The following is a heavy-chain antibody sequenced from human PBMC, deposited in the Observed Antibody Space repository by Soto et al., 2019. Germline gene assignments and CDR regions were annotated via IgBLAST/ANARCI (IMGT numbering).Heavy chain of an antibody. Sequence: GGSLRLSCAASGLTLSSCVMSWVRQAPGKGLEWVSGIDVGGGGTYYTDSVKGRFTISRDNSKNTLYLQMNTLRADDTAVYYCAKGPDQLVHGVFDYWGQGTLVTVSS. V-gene: IGHV3-23*01. CDR2: IDVGGGGT. CDR1: GLTLSSCV. CDR3: AKGPDQLVHGVFDY. J-gene: IGHJ4*02. D-gene: IGHD6-6*01.